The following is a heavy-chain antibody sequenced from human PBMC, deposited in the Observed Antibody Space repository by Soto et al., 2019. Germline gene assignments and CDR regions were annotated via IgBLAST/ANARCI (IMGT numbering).Heavy chain of an antibody. D-gene: IGHD2-2*01. CDR1: GFTFSSYG. J-gene: IGHJ6*02. V-gene: IGHV3-30*18. CDR2: ISSAGRNK. Sequence: PGGSLRLSCAASGFTFSSYGMHWVRQAPGKGLEWVAVISSAGRNKYYADSVKGRFTSSRHNSKNTLYLQMISLRAEDTAVYYCAKCGDIVVVPAVSKAKSGMDVWGQGTTVTVAS. CDR3: AKCGDIVVVPAVSKAKSGMDV.